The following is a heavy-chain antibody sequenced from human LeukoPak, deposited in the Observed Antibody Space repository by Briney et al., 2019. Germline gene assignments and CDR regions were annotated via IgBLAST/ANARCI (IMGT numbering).Heavy chain of an antibody. CDR2: INHSGST. V-gene: IGHV4-34*01. J-gene: IGHJ5*02. Sequence: SETLSLTCAVYGGSFSGYYWSWIRQPPGKGLEWIGEINHSGSTNYNPSLKSRVTISVDTSKNQFSLKLSSVTAADTAVYYCARRSLSGYRHAWGQGTMVTVSS. CDR1: GGSFSGYY. CDR3: ARRSLSGYRHA. D-gene: IGHD5-18*01.